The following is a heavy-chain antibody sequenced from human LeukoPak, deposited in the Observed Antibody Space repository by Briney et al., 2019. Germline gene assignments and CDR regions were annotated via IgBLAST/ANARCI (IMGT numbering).Heavy chain of an antibody. CDR1: GYTFTSCG. V-gene: IGHV1-18*01. Sequence: ASVTVSYTASGYTFTSCGISWVRQAPGQGLEWMGWISAYNGNTNYAQKLQGRVTMTTDTSTSTAYMELRSLRSDDTAVYYCARASGSYYSPLYYFDYWGQGTLVTVSS. CDR2: ISAYNGNT. J-gene: IGHJ4*02. D-gene: IGHD1-26*01. CDR3: ARASGSYYSPLYYFDY.